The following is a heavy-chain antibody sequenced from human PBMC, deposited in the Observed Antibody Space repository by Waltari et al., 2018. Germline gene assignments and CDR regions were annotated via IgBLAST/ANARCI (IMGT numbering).Heavy chain of an antibody. J-gene: IGHJ5*02. CDR2: IYYSGST. D-gene: IGHD3-10*01. CDR3: ARARYYYGSGSYYKPSWFDP. V-gene: IGHV4-59*01. Sequence: QVQLQESGPGLVKPSETLSLTCTVSGGSISSYYWSWIRQPPGKGLEWIGYIYYSGSTNYNPSLKSRVTISVDTSKNQFSLKLSSVTAADTAVYYCARARYYYGSGSYYKPSWFDPWGQGTLVTVSS. CDR1: GGSISSYY.